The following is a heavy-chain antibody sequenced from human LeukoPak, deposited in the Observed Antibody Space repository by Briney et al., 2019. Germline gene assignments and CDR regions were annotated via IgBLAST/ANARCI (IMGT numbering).Heavy chain of an antibody. CDR1: GFTVITND. CDR3: ARGVEPLAANTLAY. CDR2: LYSDGNT. D-gene: IGHD1-14*01. J-gene: IGHJ4*02. V-gene: IGHV3-53*01. Sequence: GGSLRLSCAASGFTVITNDMTWVRQAPGKRLEWVSVLYSDGNTKYADSVQGRFTISRDNAKNTLYLEMNSLSPDDTAVYYCARGVEPLAANTLAYWGQGTLVTVSS.